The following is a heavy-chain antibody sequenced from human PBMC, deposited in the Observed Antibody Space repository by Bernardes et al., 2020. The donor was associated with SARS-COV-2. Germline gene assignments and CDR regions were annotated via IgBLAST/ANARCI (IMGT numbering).Heavy chain of an antibody. J-gene: IGHJ4*02. Sequence: GGSLRLSCAVSGFTFSSYWMTWVRQAPGKGLEWVANIKHDGSAKYYVDSVKGRFTISRDNAKNSLYLQMNSLRVEDTAVYYCGRHGAYTFDNWGQGTLVTVSS. V-gene: IGHV3-7*04. CDR1: GFTFSSYW. D-gene: IGHD4-17*01. CDR3: GRHGAYTFDN. CDR2: IKHDGSAK.